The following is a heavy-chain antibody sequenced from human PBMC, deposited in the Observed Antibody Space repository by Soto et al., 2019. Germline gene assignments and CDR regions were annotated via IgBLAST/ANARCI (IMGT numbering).Heavy chain of an antibody. Sequence: EVQLVETGGDLIQPGGSLRLSCAASGFTVSDNYMSWVRQAPGKGLEWVSVIYSAVSGGNTYYADSVKGRFTISRDHSKNTLYLQMTNLRAEDTAVYYCAREFSMAYCAFDIWGQGTMVTVSS. D-gene: IGHD2-8*01. CDR2: IYSAVSGGNT. CDR3: AREFSMAYCAFDI. CDR1: GFTVSDNY. V-gene: IGHV3-53*02. J-gene: IGHJ3*02.